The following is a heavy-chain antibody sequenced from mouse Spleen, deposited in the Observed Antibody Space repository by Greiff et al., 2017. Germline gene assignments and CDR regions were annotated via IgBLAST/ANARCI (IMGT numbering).Heavy chain of an antibody. V-gene: IGHV1-64*01. D-gene: IGHD2-2*01. CDR1: GYTFTSYW. Sequence: VQLQQSGAELVKPGASVKLSCKASGYTFTSYWMHWVKQRPGQGLEWIGMIHPNSGSTNYNEKFKSKATLTVDKSSSTAYMQLSSLTSEDSAVYYCARYYYGYDGGFAYWGQGTLVTVSA. J-gene: IGHJ3*01. CDR2: IHPNSGST. CDR3: ARYYYGYDGGFAY.